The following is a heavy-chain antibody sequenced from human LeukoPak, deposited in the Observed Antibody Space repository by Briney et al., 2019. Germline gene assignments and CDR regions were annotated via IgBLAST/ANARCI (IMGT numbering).Heavy chain of an antibody. V-gene: IGHV3-23*01. CDR2: TSGSGGST. J-gene: IGHJ5*02. D-gene: IGHD5-12*01. CDR3: AKEGDIVATTNWFDP. Sequence: PGGSLRLSCAASGFTFRNYWMNWVRQAPGKGLEWVSATSGSGGSTYYADSVKGRFTISRDNSKNTLYLQMNSLRAEDTAVYYCAKEGDIVATTNWFDPWGQGTLVTVSS. CDR1: GFTFRNYW.